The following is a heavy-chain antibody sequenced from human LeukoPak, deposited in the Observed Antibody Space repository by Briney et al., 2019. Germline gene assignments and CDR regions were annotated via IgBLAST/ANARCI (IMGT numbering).Heavy chain of an antibody. CDR2: TYYRSQWFN. Sequence: SQTLSLTCAISGDTVSSDSAAWNWIRQSPSRGLEWLGRTYYRSQWFNDYAVSVKGRITINPDTSKNQFSLHPNSVTPEDSAVYYCARASYTTGWYFFDYWGQGTLVTVSS. J-gene: IGHJ4*02. CDR1: GDTVSSDSAA. D-gene: IGHD6-19*01. CDR3: ARASYTTGWYFFDY. V-gene: IGHV6-1*01.